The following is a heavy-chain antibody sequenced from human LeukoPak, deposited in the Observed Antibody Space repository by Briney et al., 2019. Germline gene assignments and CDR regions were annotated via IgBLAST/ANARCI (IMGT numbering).Heavy chain of an antibody. CDR3: VRRVPADTGLVNWFDP. CDR2: IYYSGNT. J-gene: IGHJ5*02. Sequence: SETLSLTCTVSGGSISSYYWSWIRQPPGKGLEWIGYIYYSGNTKYNPSLKSRVTISVDTSKNQFSLKLSSVTAADTATYYCVRRVPADTGLVNWFDPWGQGTLVTVSS. CDR1: GGSISSYY. V-gene: IGHV4-59*08. D-gene: IGHD5-18*01.